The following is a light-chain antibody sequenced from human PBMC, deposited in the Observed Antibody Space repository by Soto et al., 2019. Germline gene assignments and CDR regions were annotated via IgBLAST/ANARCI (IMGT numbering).Light chain of an antibody. CDR2: AAS. V-gene: IGKV1-39*01. Sequence: DIQMTQSPSSLSASVGDRVTITCRASQSISSYLNWYQHKPWKAPKLLIYAASSLQGGVPSRFSGSGSGTDFTLTISSLQPEDFATYYCQQSYSTPHTFGQGTKLEIK. J-gene: IGKJ2*01. CDR1: QSISSY. CDR3: QQSYSTPHT.